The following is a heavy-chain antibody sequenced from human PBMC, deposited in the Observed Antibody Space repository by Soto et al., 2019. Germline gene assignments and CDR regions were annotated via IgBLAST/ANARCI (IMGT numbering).Heavy chain of an antibody. CDR1: GYTLTELS. J-gene: IGHJ6*02. D-gene: IGHD4-4*01. V-gene: IGHV1-24*01. Sequence: EASVKVSCKVSGYTLTELSMHWVRQAPGKGLEWMGGFDPEDGETIYAQKFQGRVTMTEDTSTDTAYMELSSLRSEDTAVYYCATDLTTVTTRYYYGMDVWGQGTTVTVSS. CDR2: FDPEDGET. CDR3: ATDLTTVTTRYYYGMDV.